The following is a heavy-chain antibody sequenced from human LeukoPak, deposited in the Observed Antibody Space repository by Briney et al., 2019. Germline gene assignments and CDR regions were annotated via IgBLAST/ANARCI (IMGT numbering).Heavy chain of an antibody. CDR3: ARNNGMDV. Sequence: GRSLRLSCAASGFTLSNHWMTWVRQVPGRGPEWVANVNRDGSETYYLDSVKGRFTISKDNAKNSLYLQMNSLRAEDTALYHCARNNGMDVWGQGTTVIVSS. CDR2: VNRDGSET. CDR1: GFTLSNHW. J-gene: IGHJ6*02. V-gene: IGHV3-7*03.